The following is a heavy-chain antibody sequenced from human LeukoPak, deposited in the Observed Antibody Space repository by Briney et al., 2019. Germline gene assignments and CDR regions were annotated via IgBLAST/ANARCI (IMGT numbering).Heavy chain of an antibody. CDR1: GYTFTGYY. Sequence: GASVKVSCKASGYTFTGYYMHWVRQAPGQGLEWMGWINPNSGGTNYAQKFQGRVTMTRDTSISTAYMELSRLRSDDTAVYYCARERVAAAGNWFDPWGQGTLVTVSS. D-gene: IGHD6-13*01. CDR3: ARERVAAAGNWFDP. V-gene: IGHV1-2*02. CDR2: INPNSGGT. J-gene: IGHJ5*02.